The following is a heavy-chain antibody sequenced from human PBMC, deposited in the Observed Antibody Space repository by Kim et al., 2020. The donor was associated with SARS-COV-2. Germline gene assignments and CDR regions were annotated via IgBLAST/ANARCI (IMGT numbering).Heavy chain of an antibody. J-gene: IGHJ4*02. CDR2: IWYDGSNK. CDR3: AREGGLGSSSSFVY. Sequence: GGSLRLSCAASGFTFSSYGMHWVRQAPGKGLEWVAVIWYDGSNKYYADSVKGRFTISRDNSKNTLYLQMNSLRAEDTAVYYCAREGGLGSSSSFVYWGQGTLVTVSS. V-gene: IGHV3-33*01. CDR1: GFTFSSYG. D-gene: IGHD6-6*01.